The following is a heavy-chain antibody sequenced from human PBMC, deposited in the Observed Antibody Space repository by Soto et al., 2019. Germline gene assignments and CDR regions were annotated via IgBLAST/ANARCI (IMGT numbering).Heavy chain of an antibody. CDR1: GFTFNQYS. CDR3: ARGDDFSYFDL. D-gene: IGHD3-3*01. CDR2: ISSSGYTT. J-gene: IGHJ5*02. Sequence: EVQLVESGGGLVQPGGSLRLSCAAAGFTFNQYSMNWVRQAPGRGLEWISHISSSGYTTYYAGSVKGRFTISRDNAKNSLFLQMTSLRDEDTAVYYCARGDDFSYFDLWGQGTLVTVSS. V-gene: IGHV3-48*02.